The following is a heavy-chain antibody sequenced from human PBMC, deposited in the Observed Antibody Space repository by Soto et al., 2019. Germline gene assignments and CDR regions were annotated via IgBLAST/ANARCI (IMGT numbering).Heavy chain of an antibody. Sequence: ASVKVSCKASGYTFTSYGISWVRQAPGQGLEWMGWISAYNGNTNYAQKLQGRVTMTTDTSTSTAYMELRSLRSDDTAVYYCARDDFLTGYDAFDIWGQGTMVTVSS. CDR1: GYTFTSYG. D-gene: IGHD3-9*01. CDR2: ISAYNGNT. J-gene: IGHJ3*02. CDR3: ARDDFLTGYDAFDI. V-gene: IGHV1-18*01.